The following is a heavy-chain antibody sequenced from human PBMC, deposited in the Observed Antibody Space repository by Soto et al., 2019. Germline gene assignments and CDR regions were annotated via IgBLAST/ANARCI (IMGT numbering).Heavy chain of an antibody. V-gene: IGHV3-15*01. CDR1: GFTFSNAW. D-gene: IGHD3-3*01. Sequence: PGGSLRLSCAASGFTFSNAWVSWVRQAPGKGLEWVGRIKSKTDGGTTDYAAPVKGRFTISRDDSKNTLYLQMNSLKTEDTAVYYCTTGITYYDFWSGYYTSPSFDYWGQGTLVTVSS. CDR2: IKSKTDGGTT. CDR3: TTGITYYDFWSGYYTSPSFDY. J-gene: IGHJ4*02.